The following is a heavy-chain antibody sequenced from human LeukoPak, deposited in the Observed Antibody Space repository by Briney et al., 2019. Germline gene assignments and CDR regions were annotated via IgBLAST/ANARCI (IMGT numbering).Heavy chain of an antibody. CDR2: IYYTGST. CDR3: ARGPYGSGSYIDY. D-gene: IGHD3-10*01. CDR1: GGSISSYY. Sequence: PSETLSLTCTVSGGSISSYYWSWIRQPPGKGLEWIGYIYYTGSTNYNPSLKSRVTISVDTSKNQFSLKLSSVTAADTAVYYCARGPYGSGSYIDYWGQGTLVTVSS. V-gene: IGHV4-59*01. J-gene: IGHJ4*02.